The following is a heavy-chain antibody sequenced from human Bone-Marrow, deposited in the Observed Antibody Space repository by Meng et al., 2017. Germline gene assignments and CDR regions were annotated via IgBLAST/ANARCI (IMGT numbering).Heavy chain of an antibody. CDR3: ARDYYDSSGYWGGIDH. D-gene: IGHD3-22*01. J-gene: IGHJ4*02. Sequence: SETLSLTCAVYGGSFSGYYWSWIRQPPGKGLEWIGEINHSGSTNYNPSLKSRVTISVDTSKNQFSLKLSSVTAADTAVYYCARDYYDSSGYWGGIDHWGQGTLVTVSS. CDR2: INHSGST. V-gene: IGHV4-34*01. CDR1: GGSFSGYY.